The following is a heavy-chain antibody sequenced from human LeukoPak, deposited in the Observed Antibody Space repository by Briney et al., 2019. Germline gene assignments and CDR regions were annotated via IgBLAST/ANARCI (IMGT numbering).Heavy chain of an antibody. V-gene: IGHV1-69*04. J-gene: IGHJ6*02. Sequence: SVKVSCKASGGTFSSYAISWVRQAPGQGLEWMGRIIPILGIANYAQKFQGRVTITADNSTSTAYMELSSLRSEDTAVYYCASLGVRGVTFSYYYYGMDVWGQGTTVTVSS. CDR3: ASLGVRGVTFSYYYYGMDV. D-gene: IGHD3-10*01. CDR1: GGTFSSYA. CDR2: IIPILGIA.